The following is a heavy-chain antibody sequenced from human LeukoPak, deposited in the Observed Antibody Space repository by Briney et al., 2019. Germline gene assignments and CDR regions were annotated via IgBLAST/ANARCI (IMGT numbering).Heavy chain of an antibody. J-gene: IGHJ4*02. V-gene: IGHV3-21*04. CDR3: AKARDGFGVDTIDY. D-gene: IGHD3-3*01. CDR2: ISSSSSYT. CDR1: GFTFSSYS. Sequence: GGSLRLSCAASGFTFSSYSMNWVRQAPGKGLEWVSSISSSSSYTYYADSVKGRFTISRDNSKNTVFLQMNSLGAEDTAVYYCAKARDGFGVDTIDYWGQGTLVTVSS.